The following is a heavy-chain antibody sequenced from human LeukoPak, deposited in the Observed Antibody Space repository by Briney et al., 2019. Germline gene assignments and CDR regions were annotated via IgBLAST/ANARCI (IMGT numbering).Heavy chain of an antibody. V-gene: IGHV4-39*01. CDR2: IHYSGST. CDR3: ARGRMTVTTRVRAFDI. J-gene: IGHJ3*02. Sequence: SETLSLTCTVSGDSISSSTYYWGWIRQPPGKGLEWIGSIHYSGSTYYNPSLKSRVTISIDTSKIQFSLKVSSVTAADTAVYYCARGRMTVTTRVRAFDIWGQGTMVTVSS. CDR1: GDSISSSTYY. D-gene: IGHD4-17*01.